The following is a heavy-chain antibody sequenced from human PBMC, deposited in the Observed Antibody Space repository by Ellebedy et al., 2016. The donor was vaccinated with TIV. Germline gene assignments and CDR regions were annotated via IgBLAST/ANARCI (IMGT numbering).Heavy chain of an antibody. CDR2: IRNKANIYTT. J-gene: IGHJ5*02. CDR3: ARGTSFGIVVP. Sequence: GESLKISXAASGFTFSDHNMDWVRQAPGKGLEWVGRIRNKANIYTTEYAASVRGRFTISRDDSKNSVYLQMNSLKTEDTAVYYCARGTSFGIVVPWGQGTLVTVSS. V-gene: IGHV3-72*01. D-gene: IGHD3-22*01. CDR1: GFTFSDHN.